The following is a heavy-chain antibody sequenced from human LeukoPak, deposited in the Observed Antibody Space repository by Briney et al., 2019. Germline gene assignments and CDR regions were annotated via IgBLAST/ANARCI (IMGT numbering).Heavy chain of an antibody. CDR2: INHSGST. Sequence: SETLSLTCAVYGGSYSGNYWSWIRQPSGKGLEWIGEINHSGSTNYNPSLKSRVTMSVDTSKNQFSLKMSSVSAADTAVYYCVRLRETLDYWGQGTLVTVSS. V-gene: IGHV4-34*01. CDR1: GGSYSGNY. CDR3: VRLRETLDY. D-gene: IGHD4-17*01. J-gene: IGHJ4*02.